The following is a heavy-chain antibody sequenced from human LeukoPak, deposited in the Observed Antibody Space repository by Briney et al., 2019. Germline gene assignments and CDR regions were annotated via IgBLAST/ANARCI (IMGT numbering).Heavy chain of an antibody. V-gene: IGHV1-2*02. Sequence: ASAKVSCKASGYTFTGYYMRWVRQAPGQGLEWMGWINPNSGGTNYAQKFQGRVTMTRDTSISTAYMELSRLRSDDTAVYYCARVRRNYYDSSGNFDYWGQGTLVTVSS. CDR3: ARVRRNYYDSSGNFDY. J-gene: IGHJ4*02. CDR2: INPNSGGT. D-gene: IGHD3-22*01. CDR1: GYTFTGYY.